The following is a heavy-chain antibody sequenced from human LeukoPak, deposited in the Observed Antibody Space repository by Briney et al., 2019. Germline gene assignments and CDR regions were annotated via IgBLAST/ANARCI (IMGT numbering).Heavy chain of an antibody. CDR1: GFTFSSYG. Sequence: GGSLRLSCAASGFTFSSYGMSWVRQAPGKGLEWVAFIRYDGSNKYYADSVKGRFTISRDNSKNTLYLQMNSLRAEDTAVYYCAKDRTLPYYGSGATGLPDFDYWGQGTLVTVSS. D-gene: IGHD3-10*01. J-gene: IGHJ4*02. V-gene: IGHV3-30*02. CDR3: AKDRTLPYYGSGATGLPDFDY. CDR2: IRYDGSNK.